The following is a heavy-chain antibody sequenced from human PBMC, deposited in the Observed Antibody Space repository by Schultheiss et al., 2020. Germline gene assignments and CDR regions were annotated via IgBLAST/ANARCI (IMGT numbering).Heavy chain of an antibody. CDR3: GRERFDGYRRYGMDV. V-gene: IGHV3-23*01. CDR2: ISGSGGST. J-gene: IGHJ6*02. D-gene: IGHD6-13*01. CDR1: GFTFSSYA. Sequence: GGSLRLSCAASGFTFSSYAMSWVRQAPGKGLEWVSAISGSGGSTYYADSVKGRFTISRDNAKNTLYLQMNSLRADDTAVYYCGRERFDGYRRYGMDVWGQGTTVTVSS.